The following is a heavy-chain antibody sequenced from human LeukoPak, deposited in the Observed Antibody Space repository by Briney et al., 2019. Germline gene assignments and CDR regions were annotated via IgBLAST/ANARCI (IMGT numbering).Heavy chain of an antibody. J-gene: IGHJ4*02. CDR1: GFTFSSYA. Sequence: VGSLRLSCAASGFTFSSYAMHWVRQAPGKGLEGVAVISSDGSNKYYADSMKGRFTISRDNSKNTLYLQMNSLRAEDTAVYYCAKSIIGRGSYGHWGQGTLVTVSS. CDR2: ISSDGSNK. CDR3: AKSIIGRGSYGH. D-gene: IGHD1-26*01. V-gene: IGHV3-30-3*02.